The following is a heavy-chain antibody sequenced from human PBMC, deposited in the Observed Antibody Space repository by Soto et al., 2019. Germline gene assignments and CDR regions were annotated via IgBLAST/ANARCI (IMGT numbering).Heavy chain of an antibody. Sequence: GASVKVSCKTSGYRFTTHGISWVRQAPGQGLEWMGWISGHNGETKYAQKFQGRVTFTTDSSTSTSSMELRSLQSDDTGVYFCARAYSSNYYSISRAFDLWGQGRVVTVSS. D-gene: IGHD3-10*01. V-gene: IGHV1-18*01. CDR2: ISGHNGET. CDR3: ARAYSSNYYSISRAFDL. CDR1: GYRFTTHG. J-gene: IGHJ3*01.